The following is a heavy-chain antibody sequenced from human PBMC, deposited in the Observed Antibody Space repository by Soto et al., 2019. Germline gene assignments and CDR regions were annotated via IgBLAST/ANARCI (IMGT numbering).Heavy chain of an antibody. J-gene: IGHJ6*02. D-gene: IGHD6-13*01. Sequence: SETLSLTCTVSGGSISSSSYYWGWIRQPPGKGLEWIGSIYYSGSTYYNPSLKSRVTISVDTSKNQFSLKLSSVTAADTAVYYCARLGAFYSSSWSYYYYGMDVWGQGTTVTVSS. CDR3: ARLGAFYSSSWSYYYYGMDV. CDR2: IYYSGST. V-gene: IGHV4-39*01. CDR1: GGSISSSSYY.